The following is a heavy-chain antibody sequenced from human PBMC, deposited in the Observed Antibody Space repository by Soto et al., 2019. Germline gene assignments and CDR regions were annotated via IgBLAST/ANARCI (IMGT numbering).Heavy chain of an antibody. CDR2: ISGSGGST. CDR1: GFTFSSYA. Sequence: PGGSLRLSCAASGFTFSSYAMSWVRQAPGKGLEWVSAISGSGGSTYYADSVKGRFTISRDNSKNTLYLQMNSLRAEDTAVYYCAKDLPIAPRPPNEYYFDYWGQGTLVTVSS. V-gene: IGHV3-23*01. D-gene: IGHD6-6*01. CDR3: AKDLPIAPRPPNEYYFDY. J-gene: IGHJ4*02.